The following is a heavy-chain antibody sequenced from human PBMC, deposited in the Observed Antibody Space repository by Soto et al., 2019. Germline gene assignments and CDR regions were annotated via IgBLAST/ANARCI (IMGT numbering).Heavy chain of an antibody. CDR1: GFTFYNSW. J-gene: IGHJ6*02. CDR2: IKRNSDGGKT. D-gene: IGHD2-15*01. Sequence: DVQLVESGGGLVKPGGSLRLSCAASGFTFYNSWMNWVRQAPGKGLEWVGRIKRNSDGGKTDYAAPVKGRFTISRDDSENSLYLQMNSLKTEHAAVYYCTTGAVEGVWGQGTTVSASS. CDR3: TTGAVEGV. V-gene: IGHV3-15*07.